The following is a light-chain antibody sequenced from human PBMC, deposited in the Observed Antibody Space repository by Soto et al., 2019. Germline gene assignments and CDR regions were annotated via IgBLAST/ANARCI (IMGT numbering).Light chain of an antibody. Sequence: QSALTQPASLSGSPGQSITISCTGTSSDIGAYDYVSWFQQHPGKAPKLMISEVNNRASGVSYRFSGSKSGNTAYLTISGLQVEDEAEYFCCSFTTASTHVFGTGTKVTVL. V-gene: IGLV2-14*01. CDR2: EVN. J-gene: IGLJ1*01. CDR3: CSFTTASTHV. CDR1: SSDIGAYDY.